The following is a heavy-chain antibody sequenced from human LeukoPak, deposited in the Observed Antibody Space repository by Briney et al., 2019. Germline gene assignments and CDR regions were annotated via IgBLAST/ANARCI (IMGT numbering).Heavy chain of an antibody. Sequence: KASETLSLTCTVSGGSISSSSYYWGWIRQPPGKGLEWIGSIYYSGSTYYNPSLKSRVTISVDTSKNQFSLKLSSVTAADTAVYYSARAGLLWFGEPYTYWGQGTLVTVSS. CDR3: ARAGLLWFGEPYTY. V-gene: IGHV4-39*07. J-gene: IGHJ4*02. D-gene: IGHD3-10*01. CDR1: GGSISSSSYY. CDR2: IYYSGST.